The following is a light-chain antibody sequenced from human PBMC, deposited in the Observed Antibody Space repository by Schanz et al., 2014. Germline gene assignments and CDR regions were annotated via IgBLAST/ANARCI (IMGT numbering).Light chain of an antibody. Sequence: QSALTQPASVSGSPGQSITISCTGTSSDVGGYDYVSWYQQHPGKAPKLMIYEGSKRPSGVSNRFSGSKSGNTASLTISGLQAEDEADYYCSSYAGNKYVFGTGTKLTVL. CDR3: SSYAGNKYV. J-gene: IGLJ1*01. CDR2: EGS. V-gene: IGLV2-14*01. CDR1: SSDVGGYDY.